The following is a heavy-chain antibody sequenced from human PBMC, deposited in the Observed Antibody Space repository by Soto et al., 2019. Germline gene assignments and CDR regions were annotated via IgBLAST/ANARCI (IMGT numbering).Heavy chain of an antibody. CDR3: ARGGYGSGSYPPLAFDY. Sequence: PSETLSLTCAVYGGSFSGYYWSWIRQPPGKGLEWIGEINHSGSTNYNPSLKSRVTISVDTSKNQLSLKLSSVTVADTAVYYCARGGYGSGSYPPLAFDYWGQRTLVTVSS. V-gene: IGHV4-34*01. CDR2: INHSGST. D-gene: IGHD3-10*01. J-gene: IGHJ4*02. CDR1: GGSFSGYY.